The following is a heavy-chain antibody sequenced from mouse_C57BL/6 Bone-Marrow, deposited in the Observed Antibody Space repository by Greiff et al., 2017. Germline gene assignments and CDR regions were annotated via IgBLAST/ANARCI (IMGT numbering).Heavy chain of an antibody. D-gene: IGHD4-1*01. CDR1: GYTFTSYG. Sequence: QVQLQQSGAELARPGASVKLSCKASGYTFTSYGISWVKQRTGQGLEWIGEIYPRSGNTYYNETFKGKATLTADKSSSTAYMELRSLTSEDSAVYFCAREGLGRYYFDYWGQGTTLTVSS. V-gene: IGHV1-81*01. CDR3: AREGLGRYYFDY. CDR2: IYPRSGNT. J-gene: IGHJ2*01.